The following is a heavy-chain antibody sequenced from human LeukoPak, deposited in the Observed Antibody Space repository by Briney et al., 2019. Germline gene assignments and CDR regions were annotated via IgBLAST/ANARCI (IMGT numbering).Heavy chain of an antibody. J-gene: IGHJ4*02. Sequence: PSETLSLTCAVYGGSFSGYHWSWIRQPPGKGLEWTGEINHSGSTNYNPSLKSRVTISVDTSKNQFSLKLSSVTAADTAVYYCARSKLRFLEWLLDYWGQGTLVTVSS. CDR3: ARSKLRFLEWLLDY. V-gene: IGHV4-34*01. D-gene: IGHD3-3*01. CDR2: INHSGST. CDR1: GGSFSGYH.